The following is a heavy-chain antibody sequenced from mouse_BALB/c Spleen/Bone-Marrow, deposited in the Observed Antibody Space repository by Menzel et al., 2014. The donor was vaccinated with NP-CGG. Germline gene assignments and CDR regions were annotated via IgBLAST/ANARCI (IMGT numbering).Heavy chain of an antibody. D-gene: IGHD1-1*01. J-gene: IGHJ3*01. CDR3: ARGHGSSPWFAY. CDR1: GYTFTSYN. V-gene: IGHV1-12*01. CDR2: IYPGNGGT. Sequence: SGAELVRSGASVKMSCKASGYTFTSYNMHWVKQTPGQGLEWIGYIYPGNGGTNYNQNFKGRATLTADTSSSTAYMQISSLTSEDSAVHFCARGHGSSPWFAYWGQGTLVTVSA.